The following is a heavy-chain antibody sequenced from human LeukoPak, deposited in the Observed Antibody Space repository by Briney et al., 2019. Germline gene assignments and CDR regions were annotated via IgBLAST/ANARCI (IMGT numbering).Heavy chain of an antibody. CDR3: ARGIAAADIDY. D-gene: IGHD6-13*01. Sequence: GGSLRLSCAASGFTVSNNYMNWVRQAPGKGLEWVSLIYSGGDTHYADSVKGRFTISRDNAKNTLYLQMNSLRAEDTAVYYCARGIAAADIDYWGQGTLVTVSS. CDR2: IYSGGDT. V-gene: IGHV3-66*01. J-gene: IGHJ4*02. CDR1: GFTVSNNY.